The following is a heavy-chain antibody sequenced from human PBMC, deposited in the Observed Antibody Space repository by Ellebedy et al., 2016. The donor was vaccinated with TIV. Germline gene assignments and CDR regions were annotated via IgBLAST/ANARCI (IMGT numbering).Heavy chain of an antibody. J-gene: IGHJ3*02. V-gene: IGHV4-59*01. CDR3: ARGIFGDYGPADAFDI. Sequence: MPSETLSLTCSVSGGSISSYYWSWIRQPPGKGLEWIGYIYYSGSTNYNPSLKSRVTISVDTSKNQFSLTLSSVTAADTAVYYCARGIFGDYGPADAFDIWGQGTMVTVSS. CDR2: IYYSGST. D-gene: IGHD4-17*01. CDR1: GGSISSYY.